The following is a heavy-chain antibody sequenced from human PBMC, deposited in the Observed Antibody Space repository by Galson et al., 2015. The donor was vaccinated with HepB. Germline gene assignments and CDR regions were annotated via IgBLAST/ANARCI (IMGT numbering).Heavy chain of an antibody. D-gene: IGHD1-14*01. CDR3: ARGTGGRVAPGPAFDI. J-gene: IGHJ3*02. CDR2: TYYRSKWYN. Sequence: CAISGDSVSSNSAAWNWIRQSPSRGLEWLGRTYYRSKWYNDYAVSVKSRITINPDTSKNQFSLQLNFVTPEDTAVYYCARGTGGRVAPGPAFDIWGQGTMVT. V-gene: IGHV6-1*01. CDR1: GDSVSSNSAA.